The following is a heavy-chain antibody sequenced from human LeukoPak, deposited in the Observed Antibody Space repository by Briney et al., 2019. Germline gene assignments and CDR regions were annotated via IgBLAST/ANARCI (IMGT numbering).Heavy chain of an antibody. CDR1: GGSISSGY. D-gene: IGHD4-11*01. V-gene: IGHV4-4*09. Sequence: PSETLSLTCTVSGGSISSGYWSWIRQPPGRGLEWIGYIYTSGSANYNPSLKSRVTISVDTSKNQFALNLSSVTAADTAVYYCAKSYFDYSTYYSYYFNLWGQGALVTVSS. CDR2: IYTSGSA. J-gene: IGHJ4*02. CDR3: AKSYFDYSTYYSYYFNL.